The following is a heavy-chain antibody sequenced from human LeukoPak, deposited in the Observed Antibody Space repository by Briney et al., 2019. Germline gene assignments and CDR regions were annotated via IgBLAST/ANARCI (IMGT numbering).Heavy chain of an antibody. V-gene: IGHV1-58*02. Sequence: TSVKVSCKTSGFTFTTSAIQWVRHARGQHLEWIGWIVVGSGHTNYAQKFQGRVTFTRDMSTSTAYMELSSLRSEDTAVYYCAAESPYVWGRYRPYYYMDVWGKGTTATVSS. CDR1: GFTFTTSA. J-gene: IGHJ6*03. CDR3: AAESPYVWGRYRPYYYMDV. CDR2: IVVGSGHT. D-gene: IGHD3-16*02.